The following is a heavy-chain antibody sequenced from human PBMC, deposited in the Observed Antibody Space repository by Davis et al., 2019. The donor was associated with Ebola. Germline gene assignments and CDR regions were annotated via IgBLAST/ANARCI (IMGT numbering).Heavy chain of an antibody. D-gene: IGHD2-2*01. J-gene: IGHJ3*02. CDR2: ISWNSGSI. V-gene: IGHV3-9*01. CDR1: GFTFDDYA. Sequence: PGGSLRLSCAASGFTFDDYAMHWVRQAPGKGLEWVSGISWNSGSIGYADSVKGRFTISRDNAKNSLYLQMNSLRAEDTAVYYCARAWYQLLSLFAFDIWGQGTMVTVSS. CDR3: ARAWYQLLSLFAFDI.